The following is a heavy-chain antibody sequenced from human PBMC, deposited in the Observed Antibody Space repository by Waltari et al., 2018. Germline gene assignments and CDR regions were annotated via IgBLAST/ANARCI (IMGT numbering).Heavy chain of an antibody. J-gene: IGHJ6*02. D-gene: IGHD2-15*01. CDR2: INHAGYT. CDR1: GGSFSGYY. CDR3: VRLEDCTGPGGHCYSGDPFALDV. Sequence: QVQLQQWGAGLLQSSETLSLTCAVYGGSFSGYYWGWVRQPPGKGLEWIGEINHAGYTNQNPSLRRRVTMSADTSKSQFSLKLNSVTAADTAVYYCVRLEDCTGPGGHCYSGDPFALDVWGQGTTVTVSS. V-gene: IGHV4-34*02.